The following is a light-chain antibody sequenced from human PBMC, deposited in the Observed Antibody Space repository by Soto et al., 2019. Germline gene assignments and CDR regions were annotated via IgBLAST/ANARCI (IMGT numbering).Light chain of an antibody. CDR2: DVS. J-gene: IGLJ1*01. CDR1: SGDVGGYNY. CDR3: CSYAGSFALYV. V-gene: IGLV2-11*01. Sequence: QSALTQPRSVSGSPGPPVTISCTGTSGDVGGYNYVSWYQQHPGKAPKLMIYDVSERPSGVPDRFSGSKSGNTASLTISGLQAEDEADYYCCSYAGSFALYVFGTGTKVTVL.